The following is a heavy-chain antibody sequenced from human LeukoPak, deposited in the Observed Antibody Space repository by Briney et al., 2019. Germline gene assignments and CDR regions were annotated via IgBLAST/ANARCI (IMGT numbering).Heavy chain of an antibody. CDR2: IYPGDSDT. Sequence: GESLKISCQGSGYSFTSYWIGWVRQMPGKGLEWMGIIYPGDSDTRYSPSFQGQVTISADKSISTAYLQWSSLKASDTAMYYCARQGDYSNYRLSTRYGMDVWGQGTTVTVSS. D-gene: IGHD4-11*01. V-gene: IGHV5-51*01. CDR3: ARQGDYSNYRLSTRYGMDV. CDR1: GYSFTSYW. J-gene: IGHJ6*02.